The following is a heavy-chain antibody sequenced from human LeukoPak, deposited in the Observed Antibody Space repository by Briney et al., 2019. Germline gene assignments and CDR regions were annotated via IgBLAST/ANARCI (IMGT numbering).Heavy chain of an antibody. CDR1: GGSISSYY. J-gene: IGHJ5*02. CDR2: IYYSGSA. Sequence: SETLSLTCTVSGGSISSYYWSWIRQPPGKGLEWIGYIYYSGSANYHPSLKSRVTISVDTSKNQFSLKLSSVTAADTAVYYCARLRYFDLGRTFDPWGQGTLVTVSS. V-gene: IGHV4-59*12. CDR3: ARLRYFDLGRTFDP. D-gene: IGHD3-9*01.